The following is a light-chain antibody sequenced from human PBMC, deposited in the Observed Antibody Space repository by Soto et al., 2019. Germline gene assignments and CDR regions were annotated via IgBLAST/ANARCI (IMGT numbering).Light chain of an antibody. CDR1: QSVRGN. CDR2: GAS. J-gene: IGKJ4*01. CDR3: QQYGSSPPALT. Sequence: EIVMTQSPATLSVSPGERATLSCRASQSVRGNLAWYQQKPGQSPRLLIYGASSRATGIPDRFSGSGSGTDFTLTISRLEPEDFAVYYCQQYGSSPPALTFGGGTKVDIK. V-gene: IGKV3-20*01.